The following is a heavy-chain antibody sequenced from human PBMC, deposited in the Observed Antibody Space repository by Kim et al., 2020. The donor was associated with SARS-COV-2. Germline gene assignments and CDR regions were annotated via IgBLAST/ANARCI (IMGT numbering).Heavy chain of an antibody. CDR3: ARDHFADYGYGLDV. J-gene: IGHJ6*02. D-gene: IGHD4-17*01. Sequence: SETLSLTCAVSGGSITSGGYYWTWIRQHPVKGLEWIGYTYSSGTAYYNPSLKTRLTISVDTSNNQFSLRLSSVTAADTAVYYCARDHFADYGYGLDVWGQGNTVPVS. CDR1: GGSITSGGYY. V-gene: IGHV4-31*11. CDR2: TYSSGTA.